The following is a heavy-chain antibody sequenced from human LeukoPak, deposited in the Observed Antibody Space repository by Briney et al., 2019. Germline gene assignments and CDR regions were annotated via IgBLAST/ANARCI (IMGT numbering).Heavy chain of an antibody. CDR3: ARDWYYYDSNDYYSENWFDP. D-gene: IGHD3-22*01. V-gene: IGHV4-59*01. CDR2: IYYSGST. CDR1: GASISSYY. Sequence: SETLSLTCTVSGASISSYYWSWIRQPPGKGLEWPGYIYYSGSTNYNPSLKSRVTISVDTSKNQFSLKLSSVTAADTAVYYCARDWYYYDSNDYYSENWFDPWGQGTLVTVSS. J-gene: IGHJ5*02.